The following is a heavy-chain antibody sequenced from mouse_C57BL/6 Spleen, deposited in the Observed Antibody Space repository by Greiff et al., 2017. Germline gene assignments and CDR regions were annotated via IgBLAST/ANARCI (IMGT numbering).Heavy chain of an antibody. D-gene: IGHD2-1*01. J-gene: IGHJ3*01. CDR2: IWSGGNT. CDR1: GFSLTSYG. Sequence: QVHVKQSGPGLVQPSQSLSITCTVSGFSLTSYGVHWVRQSPGKGLEWLGVIWSGGNTDYNAAFISRLSISQDNSKSQVFFKMNSLQADDTAIYYCASYGNPTLGFAYWGQGTLVTVSA. V-gene: IGHV2-2*01. CDR3: ASYGNPTLGFAY.